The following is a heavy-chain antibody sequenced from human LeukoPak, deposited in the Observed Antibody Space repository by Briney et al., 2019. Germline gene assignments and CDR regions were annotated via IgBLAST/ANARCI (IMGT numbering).Heavy chain of an antibody. J-gene: IGHJ6*02. V-gene: IGHV4-34*01. Sequence: SETLSLTCAVYGGSFSGYYWSWIRQPPGKGLEWIGEINHSGSTNYNPSLKSRVTISVDTSKNQFSLKLSSVTAADTAVYYCARDPILRYFDPSLNIYYYYGMDVWGQGTTVTVSS. CDR1: GGSFSGYY. D-gene: IGHD3-9*01. CDR3: ARDPILRYFDPSLNIYYYYGMDV. CDR2: INHSGST.